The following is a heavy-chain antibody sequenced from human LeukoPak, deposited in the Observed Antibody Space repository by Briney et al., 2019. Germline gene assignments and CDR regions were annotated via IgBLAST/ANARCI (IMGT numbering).Heavy chain of an antibody. Sequence: GGSLRLSCAASGFTVSSNYMSWVRQAPGKGLEWVSVIYSGGSTYYADSVKGRFTISRDNSKNTLYLQMNSLRAEDTAVYYCARDQQLVTGFDYWGQGTLVTVSS. J-gene: IGHJ4*02. CDR1: GFTVSSNY. CDR3: ARDQQLVTGFDY. CDR2: IYSGGST. D-gene: IGHD6-6*01. V-gene: IGHV3-53*01.